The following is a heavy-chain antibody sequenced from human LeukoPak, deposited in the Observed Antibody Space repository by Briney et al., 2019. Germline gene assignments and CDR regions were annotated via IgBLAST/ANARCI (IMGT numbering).Heavy chain of an antibody. CDR2: ISGSGGST. CDR3: AKGDIVVVPAAIPFDY. V-gene: IGHV3-23*01. D-gene: IGHD2-2*02. J-gene: IGHJ4*02. Sequence: GGSLRLSCAASGFTFSSYAMSWVRQAPGKGLEWVSAISGSGGSTYYADSVKGRFTISRDNSKNTLYLQMNSLRAEDTAVYYCAKGDIVVVPAAIPFDYWGQGTLVTVSS. CDR1: GFTFSSYA.